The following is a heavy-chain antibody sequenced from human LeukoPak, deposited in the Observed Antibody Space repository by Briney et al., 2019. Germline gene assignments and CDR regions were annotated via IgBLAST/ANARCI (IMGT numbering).Heavy chain of an antibody. CDR2: INSDGSST. Sequence: GGSLTLSCAPSGFTFSSYWMHWVRQAPGKGLVWVSRINSDGSSTSHAASVKGRFTISRDNAKNTLYLQMNSLRAEDKAVYYCARDSITIFGVVMYYYMDVWGKGNTVTVSS. D-gene: IGHD3-3*01. CDR3: ARDSITIFGVVMYYYMDV. J-gene: IGHJ6*03. CDR1: GFTFSSYW. V-gene: IGHV3-74*01.